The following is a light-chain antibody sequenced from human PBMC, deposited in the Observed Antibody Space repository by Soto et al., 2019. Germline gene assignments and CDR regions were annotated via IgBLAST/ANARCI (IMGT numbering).Light chain of an antibody. J-gene: IGKJ5*01. CDR1: QIVSSSY. CDR2: GAS. V-gene: IGKV3-20*01. CDR3: QQYGGSLPII. Sequence: EIVLTQSPGTLSLSPGERATLSCRASQIVSSSYLAWYQQKPGQAPRLLIYGASSRATGIPDRFSGSGSGTDFTLIISRLEPEDFAVYYCQQYGGSLPIIFGQGTRLEIK.